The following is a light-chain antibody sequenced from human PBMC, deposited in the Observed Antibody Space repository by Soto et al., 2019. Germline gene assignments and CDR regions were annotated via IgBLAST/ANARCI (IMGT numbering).Light chain of an antibody. V-gene: IGLV2-11*01. Sequence: QSVLTQPRSVSGSPGQSVTISCTGASSDVGRYNYVSWYQQHPGKAPKLMIYDVSKRPSGVPDRFSGSKSGNTASLIISGLQAEDEADYYCYSYAVTYVFGTGTKLTVL. CDR3: YSYAVTYV. CDR1: SSDVGRYNY. CDR2: DVS. J-gene: IGLJ1*01.